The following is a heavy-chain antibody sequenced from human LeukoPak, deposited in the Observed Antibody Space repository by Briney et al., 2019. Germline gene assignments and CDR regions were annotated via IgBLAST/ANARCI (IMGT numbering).Heavy chain of an antibody. Sequence: GGSLRLSCAASGFTFSSYAMSWVRQAPGKGLEWVSAISGSGGGTYYADSVKGRFTISRDNSKNTLYLQMNSLRAEDTAVYYCTTDPWELPKDYWGQGSLVTVSS. D-gene: IGHD1-26*01. CDR1: GFTFSSYA. J-gene: IGHJ4*02. CDR3: TTDPWELPKDY. V-gene: IGHV3-23*01. CDR2: ISGSGGGT.